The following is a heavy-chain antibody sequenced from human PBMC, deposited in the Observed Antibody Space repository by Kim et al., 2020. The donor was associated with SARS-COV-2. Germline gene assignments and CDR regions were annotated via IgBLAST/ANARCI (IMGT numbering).Heavy chain of an antibody. Sequence: SETLSLTCTVSGGLVGSYFWSWMRQPPGKGLEWIGFIYSSGSTSYNPSLKSRVAISIDTPRNQFSLRLSSVTAADTAIYYCARVTSGWYEVDFWGQGTLVPVSS. J-gene: IGHJ4*02. CDR3: ARVTSGWYEVDF. V-gene: IGHV4-59*02. CDR2: IYSSGST. CDR1: GGLVGSYF. D-gene: IGHD6-19*01.